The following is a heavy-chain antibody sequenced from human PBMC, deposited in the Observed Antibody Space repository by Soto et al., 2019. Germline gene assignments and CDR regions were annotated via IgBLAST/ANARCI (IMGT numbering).Heavy chain of an antibody. CDR1: GFPFSSYA. CDR2: ISGSGGRT. CDR3: AKGGYYSLFDI. V-gene: IGHV3-23*01. J-gene: IGHJ3*02. D-gene: IGHD2-15*01. Sequence: GGSLRLSCVASGFPFSSYAMSWVRQTPEKGLEWVSGISGSGGRTYYADSVKGRFTISRDNSNNTLSLQMHSLRVEDTAVYFCAKGGYYSLFDIWGQGTMVTVSS.